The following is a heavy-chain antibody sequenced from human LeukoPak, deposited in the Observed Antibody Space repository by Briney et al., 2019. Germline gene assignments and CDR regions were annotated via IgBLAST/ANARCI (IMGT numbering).Heavy chain of an antibody. J-gene: IGHJ4*02. Sequence: SETLSLTCTVSGGSFSSNSYYWGWLRQPPGKGLEWIGSIYYAGSTYYNPSLKSRVTLYVDTSKNQFSLNLNSVTAADTAVYYCARLAYSGDYVNYWGQGTLVTVSS. D-gene: IGHD4-17*01. V-gene: IGHV4-39*01. CDR2: IYYAGST. CDR3: ARLAYSGDYVNY. CDR1: GGSFSSNSYY.